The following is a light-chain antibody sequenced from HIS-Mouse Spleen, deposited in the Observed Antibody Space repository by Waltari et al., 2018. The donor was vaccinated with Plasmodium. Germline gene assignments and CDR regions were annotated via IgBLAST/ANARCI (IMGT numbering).Light chain of an antibody. V-gene: IGKV1-5*03. CDR3: QQYNSYSWT. Sequence: DIQMTQSPSTLSASVGDRVTITCRASQRISSRLAWYQQKPGKAPKLLIYKASSLESGVPSRFSGSGSGTEFTLTISSLQPDDVATYYCQQYNSYSWTFGQGTKVEIK. CDR2: KAS. CDR1: QRISSR. J-gene: IGKJ1*01.